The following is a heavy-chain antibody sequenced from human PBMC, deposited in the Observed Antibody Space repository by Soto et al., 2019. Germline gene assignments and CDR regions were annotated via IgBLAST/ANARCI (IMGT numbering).Heavy chain of an antibody. V-gene: IGHV4-4*07. CDR3: ARFLVGATPANPSYYYCNGMDV. CDR2: IYTSGST. CDR1: GGSISSYY. D-gene: IGHD1-26*01. Sequence: SETLSLTCTVSGGSISSYYWSWIRQPAGKGLEWIGRIYTSGSTNYNPSLKSRVTMSVDTSKNQFSLKLSSVTAADTAVYYCARFLVGATPANPSYYYCNGMDVWRRGNTVTAS. J-gene: IGHJ6*02.